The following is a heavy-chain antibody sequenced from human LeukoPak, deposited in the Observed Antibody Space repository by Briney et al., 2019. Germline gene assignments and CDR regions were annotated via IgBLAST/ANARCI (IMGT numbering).Heavy chain of an antibody. CDR1: GFTFSSYS. CDR2: ISSSSSYI. D-gene: IGHD3-22*01. V-gene: IGHV3-21*01. Sequence: GGSLRLSCAASGFTFSSYSMNWVRQAPGKGLEWVSSISSSSSYIYYADSVKGRFTISRDNAKNSLYLQMNSLRAEDTAVYYCARGDSAYYYYYYMDVWGKGTTVIVSS. CDR3: ARGDSAYYYYYYMDV. J-gene: IGHJ6*03.